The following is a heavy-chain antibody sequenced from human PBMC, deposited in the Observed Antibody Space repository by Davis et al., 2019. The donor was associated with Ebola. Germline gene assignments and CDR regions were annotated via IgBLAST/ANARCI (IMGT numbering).Heavy chain of an antibody. J-gene: IGHJ4*02. D-gene: IGHD3-16*01. CDR3: ARWGTIMGDYFDY. Sequence: AASVKVSCKASGGTFSSYAISWVRQAPGQGLEWMGGIIPIFGTANYAQKFQGRVTITADESTSTAYMELSSLRSEDTAVYYCARWGTIMGDYFDYWGQGTLVTVSS. CDR1: GGTFSSYA. V-gene: IGHV1-69*13. CDR2: IIPIFGTA.